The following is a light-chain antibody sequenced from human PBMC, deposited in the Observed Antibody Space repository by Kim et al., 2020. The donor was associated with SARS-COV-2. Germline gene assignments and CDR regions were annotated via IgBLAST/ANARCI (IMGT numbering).Light chain of an antibody. CDR2: QDS. CDR1: KLGDKY. Sequence: SYELTQPPSVSVSPGQTASITCSGDKLGDKYACWYQQKPGQSPVLVIYQDSKRPSGIPERFSGSNSGNTATLTIRGTQAMDEADYYCQAWDSSTAYVFGGGTKLTVL. J-gene: IGLJ2*01. V-gene: IGLV3-1*01. CDR3: QAWDSSTAYV.